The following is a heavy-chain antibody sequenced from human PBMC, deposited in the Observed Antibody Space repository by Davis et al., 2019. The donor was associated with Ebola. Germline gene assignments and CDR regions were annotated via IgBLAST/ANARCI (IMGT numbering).Heavy chain of an antibody. CDR2: ISRDGTDK. CDR1: GFTFSAYA. D-gene: IGHD1-1*01. V-gene: IGHV3-30*04. Sequence: PGGSLRLSCAASGFTFSAYAMHWVRQAPGEGLEWMAVISRDGTDKYYADSVRGRFTISRDNSKEPLFLQMNSLGPEDTAIYYCARAIQRPSTPENAFDIWGQGTLVTVSS. J-gene: IGHJ3*02. CDR3: ARAIQRPSTPENAFDI.